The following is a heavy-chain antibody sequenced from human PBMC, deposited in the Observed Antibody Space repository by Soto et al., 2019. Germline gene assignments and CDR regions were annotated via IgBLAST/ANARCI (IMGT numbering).Heavy chain of an antibody. CDR3: AKDRFWYYYGSGSLAGGSGADY. V-gene: IGHV3-30*18. D-gene: IGHD3-10*01. CDR2: ISYDGSNK. Sequence: GGSLRPSCAASGFTFSSYGIHWVRQAPGKGLEWVAVISYDGSNKYYADSVKGRFTISRDNSKNTLYLQMNSLRAEDTAVYYCAKDRFWYYYGSGSLAGGSGADYWGQGTLVTVSS. J-gene: IGHJ4*02. CDR1: GFTFSSYG.